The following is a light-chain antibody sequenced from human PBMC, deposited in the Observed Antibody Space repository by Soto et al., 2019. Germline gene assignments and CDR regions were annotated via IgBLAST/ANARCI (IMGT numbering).Light chain of an antibody. V-gene: IGKV3-15*01. Sequence: IEVTPSPPSLPVSPLDRFTLSSRSSQTVGSCLAWYQQKPGKAPKLLLYNASSRASGVPARFSGSRSGTEFTLTISSLQPDDFATYYCQQNDSNLLRTFGEGTKVDIK. CDR2: NAS. J-gene: IGKJ4*02. CDR3: QQNDSNLLRT. CDR1: QTVGSC.